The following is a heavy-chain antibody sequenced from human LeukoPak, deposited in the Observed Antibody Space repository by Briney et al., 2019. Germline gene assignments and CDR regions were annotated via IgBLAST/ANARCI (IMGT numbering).Heavy chain of an antibody. D-gene: IGHD3-22*01. CDR2: IKQDGSEK. V-gene: IGHV3-7*03. CDR3: AKDFRRHVTYYYDSAGPDWFDP. Sequence: PGGSLRLSCAASGFTFTSYWMSWVRQAPGKGLEWVANIKQDGSEKYYVDSVKGRFTISRDNSKNTLYLQMNSLRAGDTAVYYCAKDFRRHVTYYYDSAGPDWFDPWGQGTLVTVSS. CDR1: GFTFTSYW. J-gene: IGHJ5*02.